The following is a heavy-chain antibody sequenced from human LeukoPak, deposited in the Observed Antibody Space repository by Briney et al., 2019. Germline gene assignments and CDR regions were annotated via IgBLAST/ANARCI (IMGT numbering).Heavy chain of an antibody. CDR1: GFTLGDYA. CDR2: IRSKPYGGTT. J-gene: IGHJ4*02. CDR3: TRAAYCSGGSCYYFDY. Sequence: GGSLRLSCTASGFTLGDYATSWFRQAPGKGLEWVGFIRSKPYGGTTEYAASVKGRFTFSREDSKSIAYLQMNSLKTEDTAVYYCTRAAYCSGGSCYYFDYWGQGTLVTVSS. D-gene: IGHD2-15*01. V-gene: IGHV3-49*03.